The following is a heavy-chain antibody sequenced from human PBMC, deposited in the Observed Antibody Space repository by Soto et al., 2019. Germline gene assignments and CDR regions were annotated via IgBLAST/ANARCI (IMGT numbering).Heavy chain of an antibody. V-gene: IGHV1-3*01. CDR3: ARATDLSRWFDP. Sequence: ASVKVSCKASGYTFTSYAMHWVRQAPGQRLEWMGWINAGNGNTKYSQKFQGRVAITRGTSASTAYMDLSSLRSEDTAVYYCARATDLSRWFDPWGQGTLVTVSS. J-gene: IGHJ5*02. D-gene: IGHD3-16*01. CDR2: INAGNGNT. CDR1: GYTFTSYA.